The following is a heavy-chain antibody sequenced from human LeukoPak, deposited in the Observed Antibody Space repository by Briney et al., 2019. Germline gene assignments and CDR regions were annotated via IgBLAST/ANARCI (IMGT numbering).Heavy chain of an antibody. D-gene: IGHD6-19*01. CDR2: ISGDGGAT. CDR1: GFTFGSYA. J-gene: IGHJ4*02. Sequence: PGGSLRLSCAASGFTFGSYAMNWVRQAPGKGLEWDSTISGDGGATHYADSVKGRFTISRANSKSTLFLQMNCLRAEDTAVYYCSKSGSRDWDYFDYGGQGTLVTASS. V-gene: IGHV3-23*01. CDR3: SKSGSRDWDYFDY.